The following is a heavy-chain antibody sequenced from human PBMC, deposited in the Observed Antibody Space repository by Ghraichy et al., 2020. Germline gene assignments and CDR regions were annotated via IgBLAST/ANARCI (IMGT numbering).Heavy chain of an antibody. J-gene: IGHJ5*02. D-gene: IGHD3-22*01. V-gene: IGHV4-61*02. CDR2: IYTSGST. CDR3: ARDKPNYYDSSGPPEWFDP. Sequence: LRLSCTVSGGSISSGSYYWSWIRQPAGKGLEWIGRIYTSGSTNYNPSLKSRVTISVDTSKNQFSLKLSSVTAADTAVYYCARDKPNYYDSSGPPEWFDPWGQGTLVTVSS. CDR1: GGSISSGSYY.